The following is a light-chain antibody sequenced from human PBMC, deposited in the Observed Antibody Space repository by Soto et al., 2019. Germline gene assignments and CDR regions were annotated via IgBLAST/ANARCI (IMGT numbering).Light chain of an antibody. CDR2: WTS. CDR1: QSVLYSHNNESY. CDR3: QQYYSAPYT. J-gene: IGKJ2*01. Sequence: DIVLTQSPDSLAVSLGERATINCKSSQSVLYSHNNESYLAWFQKKPGQPPKLLLYWTSARESAVPDRFSGGGSGTAFTLTISSLQAEDVAIYYCQQYYSAPYTFGQGTRVEI. V-gene: IGKV4-1*01.